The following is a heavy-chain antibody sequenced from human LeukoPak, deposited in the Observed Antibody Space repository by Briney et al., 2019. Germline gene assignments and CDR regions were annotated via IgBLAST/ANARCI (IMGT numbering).Heavy chain of an antibody. J-gene: IGHJ4*02. CDR3: ASYKRLGELSLSHFDY. CDR2: ISSSSSTI. V-gene: IGHV3-48*01. Sequence: RAGGSLRLSCAASGFTFSSYRMNWVRQAPGKGLEWVSYISSSSSTIYYADSVKGRFTISRDNAKNSLYLQMNSLRAEDTAVYYCASYKRLGELSLSHFDYWGQGTLVTVSS. D-gene: IGHD3-16*02. CDR1: GFTFSSYR.